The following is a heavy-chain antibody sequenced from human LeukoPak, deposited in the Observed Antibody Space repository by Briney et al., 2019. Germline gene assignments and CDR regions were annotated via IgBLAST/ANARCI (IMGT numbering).Heavy chain of an antibody. V-gene: IGHV1-18*01. CDR3: ARANRVRYYYDSSGTDYYMDV. Sequence: ASVKVSCKASGYTFTSYGISRVRQAPGQGLEWMGWISAYNGNTNYAQKLQGRVTMTTDTSTSTAYMELRSLRSDDTAVYYCARANRVRYYYDSSGTDYYMDVWGKGTTVTVSS. CDR2: ISAYNGNT. J-gene: IGHJ6*03. CDR1: GYTFTSYG. D-gene: IGHD3-22*01.